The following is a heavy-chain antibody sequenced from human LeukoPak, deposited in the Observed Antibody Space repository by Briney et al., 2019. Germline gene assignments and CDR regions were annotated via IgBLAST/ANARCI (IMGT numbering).Heavy chain of an antibody. J-gene: IGHJ4*02. D-gene: IGHD5-18*01. CDR1: GFTFSSYG. CDR3: AKDPRGYSYGTTFDY. Sequence: PGRSLRLSCAASGFTFSSYGMHWVRQAPGKGLEWVAFIRYDGSNKYYADSVKGRFTISRDNSKNTLYLQMNSLRAEDTAVYYCAKDPRGYSYGTTFDYWGQGTLVTVSS. CDR2: IRYDGSNK. V-gene: IGHV3-30*02.